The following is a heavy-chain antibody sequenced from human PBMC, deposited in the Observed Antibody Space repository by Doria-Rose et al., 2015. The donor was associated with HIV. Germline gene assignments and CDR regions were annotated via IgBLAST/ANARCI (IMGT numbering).Heavy chain of an antibody. V-gene: IGHV4-4*09. CDR2: IYSSGSA. Sequence: SETLSLTCTVSGDSISSSSWSWIRQPPGKGLEWIGYIYSSGSANYSPSLNSRVIISVDMSKNQFSLKLSSVTAADTAVYHCARNYMATGAFDIWGQGTMVTVSS. D-gene: IGHD5-12*01. CDR1: GDSISSSS. J-gene: IGHJ3*02. CDR3: ARNYMATGAFDI.